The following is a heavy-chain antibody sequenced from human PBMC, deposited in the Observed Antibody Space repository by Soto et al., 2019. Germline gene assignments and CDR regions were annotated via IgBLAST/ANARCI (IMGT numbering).Heavy chain of an antibody. CDR3: ARDPPTYGDFLFDY. Sequence: QVQLVESGGGVVQPGRSLRLSCAASGFTFSSYGMHWVRQAPGKGLEWVAMIYYDGSNKYYADSVKGRFTISRDNSKITLFLQMDSLTAEDTAVYYFARDPPTYGDFLFDYWGQGTLVTVSS. D-gene: IGHD4-17*01. CDR2: IYYDGSNK. V-gene: IGHV3-33*01. CDR1: GFTFSSYG. J-gene: IGHJ4*02.